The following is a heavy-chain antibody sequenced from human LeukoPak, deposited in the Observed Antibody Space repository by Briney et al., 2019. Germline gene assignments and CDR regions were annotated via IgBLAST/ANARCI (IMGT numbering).Heavy chain of an antibody. CDR1: GGSINTYY. CDR3: ARGTVQMEMGERFFDF. Sequence: PSETLSLTCSVSGGSINTYYWTCILLSPGKGLDGIGYIYYTGTTNYNPSLKSRVPMSVDTSRNQFSLRLSSVTAEDTAIYYCARGTVQMEMGERFFDFWGQGTLVTVSS. D-gene: IGHD3-16*01. CDR2: IYYTGTT. J-gene: IGHJ4*02. V-gene: IGHV4-59*01.